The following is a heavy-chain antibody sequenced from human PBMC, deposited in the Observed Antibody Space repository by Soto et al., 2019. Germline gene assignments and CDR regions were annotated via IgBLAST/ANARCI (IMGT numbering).Heavy chain of an antibody. J-gene: IGHJ5*02. CDR2: MSSDGART. CDR1: GFTFTSFT. V-gene: IGHV3-30-3*01. D-gene: IGHD4-17*01. CDR3: ARDRPYGDPNWFDP. Sequence: QVQLVESGGGVVQPGGSLSLSCATSGFTFTSFTMHWVRQAPGKGLEWIAVMSSDGARTDYADAVKGRFTISRDTYTNTLYLQMNNLRPADTAMYYCARDRPYGDPNWFDPWGQGTLVTVSS.